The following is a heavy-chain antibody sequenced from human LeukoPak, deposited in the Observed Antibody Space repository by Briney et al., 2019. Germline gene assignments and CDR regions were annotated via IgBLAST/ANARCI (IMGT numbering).Heavy chain of an antibody. CDR2: ITGSGGST. CDR3: AKGGSYYDSSGYYYADYFDY. D-gene: IGHD3-22*01. Sequence: GGSLRLSCAASGFTFSSYAMSWVRQAPGKGLEWVSGITGSGGSTYYADSVKGRFTISRDNSKNTLYLQMNSLRAEDTAVYYCAKGGSYYDSSGYYYADYFDYWGQGTLVTVSS. V-gene: IGHV3-23*01. CDR1: GFTFSSYA. J-gene: IGHJ4*02.